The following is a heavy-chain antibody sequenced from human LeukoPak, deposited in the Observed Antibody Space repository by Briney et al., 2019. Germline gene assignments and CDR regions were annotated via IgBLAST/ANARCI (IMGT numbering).Heavy chain of an antibody. CDR2: INPNSGDT. J-gene: IGHJ4*02. CDR1: GYTFTGYY. D-gene: IGHD6-25*01. CDR3: AGLGGGAIVAANTDY. V-gene: IGHV1-2*02. Sequence: ASVKVSCKTSGYTFTGYYIHWVRQAPGQGFEWMGWINPNSGDTNYAQKFQGRVTMTRDTSISTAYMEVNRLTSDDTAVYYCAGLGGGAIVAANTDYWGQGTLVTVSS.